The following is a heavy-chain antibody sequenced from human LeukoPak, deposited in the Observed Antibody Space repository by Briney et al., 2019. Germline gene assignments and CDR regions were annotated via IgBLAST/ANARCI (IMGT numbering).Heavy chain of an antibody. CDR2: ISSDGGRT. Sequence: PGGSLRLSCAASGFTFSSYAMHWVRQAPGKGLEYVSAISSDGGRTYYANSVKGRFTISRDNSKNTLYLQMNSLRAEDTAVYYCAKDGLDFPYYYYYYMDVWGKGTTVTVSS. V-gene: IGHV3-64*01. J-gene: IGHJ6*03. D-gene: IGHD2/OR15-2a*01. CDR3: AKDGLDFPYYYYYYMDV. CDR1: GFTFSSYA.